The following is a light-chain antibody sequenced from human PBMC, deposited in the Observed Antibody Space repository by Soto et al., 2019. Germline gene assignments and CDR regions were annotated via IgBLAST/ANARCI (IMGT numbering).Light chain of an antibody. CDR3: QTWGSGSWV. V-gene: IGLV4-69*01. CDR2: LNNDGSH. Sequence: QSVLTQSPSASASLGASVKLTCTLSSGHSSHAIAWHQLQPEKGPRYLMKLNNDGSHSKGDGIPDRFTGSSSGAERYLTISSLQSEDEADYSCQTWGSGSWVFGGGTKLTVL. CDR1: SGHSSHA. J-gene: IGLJ3*02.